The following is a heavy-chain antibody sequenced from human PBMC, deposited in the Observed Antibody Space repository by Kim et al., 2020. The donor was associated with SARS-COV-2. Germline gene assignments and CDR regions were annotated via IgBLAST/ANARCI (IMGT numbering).Heavy chain of an antibody. D-gene: IGHD6-13*01. J-gene: IGHJ6*02. V-gene: IGHV1-24*01. Sequence: ASVKVSCKVSGYTLTELSMHWVRQAPGKGLEWMGGFDPEDGETIYAQKFQGRVTMTEDTSTDTAYMELSSLRSEDTAVYYCAGGRAAAGTVVSYYYYYVVDYWGQGTTVTVSS. CDR3: AGGRAAAGTVVSYYYYYVVDY. CDR2: FDPEDGET. CDR1: GYTLTELS.